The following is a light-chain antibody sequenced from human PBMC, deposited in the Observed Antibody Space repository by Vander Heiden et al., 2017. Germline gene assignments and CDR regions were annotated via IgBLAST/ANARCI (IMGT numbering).Light chain of an antibody. CDR1: QSLLHSNGYNY. V-gene: IGKV2-28*01. CDR2: LGS. Sequence: DIVRTHSPLSLPVTPGEPASISCRSSQSLLHSNGYNYLDWYLQKPGQSPQLLIYLGSNRASGVPDRFSGSGSGTDFTLKISRVEAEDVGVYYCMQALQTPYTFGQGTKLEIK. CDR3: MQALQTPYT. J-gene: IGKJ2*01.